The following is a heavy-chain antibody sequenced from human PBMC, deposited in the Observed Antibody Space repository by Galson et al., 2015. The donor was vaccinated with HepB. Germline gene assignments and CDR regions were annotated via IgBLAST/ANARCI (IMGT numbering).Heavy chain of an antibody. CDR3: ALLAGNFDS. D-gene: IGHD6-19*01. Sequence: CAISGDSVSSKSAAWNWIRQSPSRGLEWLGRTYYRSKWYNDYAPSVRSRITVNPDTSKNQFSLQLKSVTPEDTAVYYCALLAGNFDSWGQGTLSPSPQ. CDR2: TYYRSKWYN. J-gene: IGHJ4*02. CDR1: GDSVSSKSAA. V-gene: IGHV6-1*01.